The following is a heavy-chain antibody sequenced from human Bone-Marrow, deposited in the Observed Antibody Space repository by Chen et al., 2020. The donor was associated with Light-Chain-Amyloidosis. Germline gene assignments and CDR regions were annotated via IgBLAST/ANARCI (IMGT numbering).Heavy chain of an antibody. V-gene: IGHV3-7*05. Sequence: EVQLVEFGGGLVQPGASLRLSCEASGFTFSNYYMAWVRQAPGKGLGWVANIDQDGSERYFVDSLKGRFTISRDNAKTSLYLQMNSLRVEDAAVYYCAGRGGGGSYFDYWGQGALVTVSS. CDR3: AGRGGGGSYFDY. CDR1: GFTFSNYY. J-gene: IGHJ4*02. CDR2: IDQDGSER. D-gene: IGHD3-16*01.